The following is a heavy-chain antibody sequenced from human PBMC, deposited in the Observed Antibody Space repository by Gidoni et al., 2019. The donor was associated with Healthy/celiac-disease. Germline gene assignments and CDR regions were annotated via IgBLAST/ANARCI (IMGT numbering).Heavy chain of an antibody. Sequence: QVQLQQWGAGLLKPSETLSLTCAVYGGSFSGYYWSWIRQPPGKGLEWIGEINHSGSTNYNPSLKSRVTISVDTSKNQFSLKLSSVTAADTAVYYCARGIRYSSSWPTYYYYGMDVWGQGTTVTVSS. CDR2: INHSGST. CDR3: ARGIRYSSSWPTYYYYGMDV. V-gene: IGHV4-34*01. J-gene: IGHJ6*02. CDR1: GGSFSGYY. D-gene: IGHD6-13*01.